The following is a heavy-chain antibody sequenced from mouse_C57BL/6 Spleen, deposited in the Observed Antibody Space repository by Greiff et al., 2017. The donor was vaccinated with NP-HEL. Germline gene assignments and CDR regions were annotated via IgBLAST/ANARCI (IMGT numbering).Heavy chain of an antibody. Sequence: EVKLVESGGGLVKPGGSLKLSCAASGFTFSDYGMHWVRQAPEKGLEWVAYISSGSSTIYYADTVKGRFTISRDNAKNTLFLQMTSLRSEDTAMYYCARPTVVARGWYFDVWGTGTTVTVSS. V-gene: IGHV5-17*01. CDR3: ARPTVVARGWYFDV. J-gene: IGHJ1*03. CDR1: GFTFSDYG. D-gene: IGHD1-1*01. CDR2: ISSGSSTI.